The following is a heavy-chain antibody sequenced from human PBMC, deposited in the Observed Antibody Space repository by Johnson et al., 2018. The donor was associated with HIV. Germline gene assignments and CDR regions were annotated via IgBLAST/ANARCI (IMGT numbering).Heavy chain of an antibody. CDR2: ISYDGSNK. Sequence: QMQLVESGGGVVQPGRSLRLSCAASGFTFSSYGMHWVRQAPGKGLEWVAVISYDGSNKYYADSVKGRFTISRDNSKNTLYLQMNGLRAEDTAVYYCAKESAFDIWGQGTMVTVSS. CDR1: GFTFSSYG. V-gene: IGHV3-30*18. CDR3: AKESAFDI. J-gene: IGHJ3*02.